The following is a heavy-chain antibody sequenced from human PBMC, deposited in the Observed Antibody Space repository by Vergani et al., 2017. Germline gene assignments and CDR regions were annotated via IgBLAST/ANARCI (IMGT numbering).Heavy chain of an antibody. J-gene: IGHJ3*02. CDR2: IWYDGSNK. CDR3: ARVGTEPYDAFDI. Sequence: QVQLVESGGGVVQPGRSLRLSCAASGFTFSSYGMHWVRQAPGKGLEWVAVIWYDGSNKYYADSVKGRFTISRDNSKNTLYLQMNSLRAEDTAVYYCARVGTEPYDAFDIWGQGTMVTVSS. V-gene: IGHV3-33*01. CDR1: GFTFSSYG. D-gene: IGHD7-27*01.